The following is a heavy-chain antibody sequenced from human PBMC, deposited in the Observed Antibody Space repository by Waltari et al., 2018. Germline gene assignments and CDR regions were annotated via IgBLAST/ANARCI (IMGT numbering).Heavy chain of an antibody. CDR3: ARGPTLGWGYYYYYMDV. V-gene: IGHV4-34*01. D-gene: IGHD6-19*01. CDR2: INHSGST. Sequence: QVQLQQWGAGLLKPSETLSLTCAVYGGSFSGYYWSWIRQPPGKGLEWIGEINHSGSTNYNPPLKRRVTISVDTSKNQFSRKLSSVTAADTAVYYCARGPTLGWGYYYYYMDVWGKGTTVTVSS. J-gene: IGHJ6*03. CDR1: GGSFSGYY.